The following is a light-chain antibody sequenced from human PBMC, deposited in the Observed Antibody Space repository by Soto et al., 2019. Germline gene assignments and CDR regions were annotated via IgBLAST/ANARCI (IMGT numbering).Light chain of an antibody. CDR1: SSDVGGYNY. Sequence: QSVLTQPASLSGSPGQSITISCTGTSSDVGGYNYVSWYQHHPGKAPKLMIYEVRSRPSGVSNRFFGSKSGNTASLTISGLQTEDEADYFCSSYRTKSSVVFGGGTKLTVL. CDR2: EVR. CDR3: SSYRTKSSVV. J-gene: IGLJ2*01. V-gene: IGLV2-14*01.